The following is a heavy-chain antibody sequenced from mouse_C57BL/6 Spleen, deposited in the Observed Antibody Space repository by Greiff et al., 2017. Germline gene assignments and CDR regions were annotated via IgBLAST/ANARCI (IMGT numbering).Heavy chain of an antibody. V-gene: IGHV1-26*01. CDR3: ARDGFAY. J-gene: IGHJ3*01. CDR2: INPNNGGT. CDR1: GYTFTDYY. Sequence: EVKLQQSGPELVKPGASVKISCKASGYTFTDYYMNWVKQSHGKSLEWIGDINPNNGGTSYNQKFKGKATLTVDKSSSTAYMELRSLTSEDAAVYYCARDGFAYWGQGTLVTVSA.